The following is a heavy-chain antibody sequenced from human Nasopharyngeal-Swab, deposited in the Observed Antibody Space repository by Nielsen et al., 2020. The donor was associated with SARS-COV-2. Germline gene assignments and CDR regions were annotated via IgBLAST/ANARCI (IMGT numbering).Heavy chain of an antibody. J-gene: IGHJ4*02. V-gene: IGHV3-33*01. CDR2: IWYDGSNK. D-gene: IGHD3-16*01. CDR1: GFTFSSYA. Sequence: GGSLRLSWAASGFTFSSYAMHWVRQAPGKGLEWVAVIWYDGSNKYYADSVKGRFTISRDNSKNTLYLQMNSLRAEDTAVYYCARDAGGSGGGYWGQGTLVTVSS. CDR3: ARDAGGSGGGY.